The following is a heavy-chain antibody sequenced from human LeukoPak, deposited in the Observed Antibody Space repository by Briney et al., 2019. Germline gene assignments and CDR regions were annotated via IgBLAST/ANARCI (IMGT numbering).Heavy chain of an antibody. CDR3: ARRSRNGLDAFDI. D-gene: IGHD1-14*01. J-gene: IGHJ3*02. Sequence: ASVKVSCKASACTFTGYYLHWVRQAPGQGLDWMGWIDPNNGDTNYAQKFQGRVTMTRDRSISTAYMELSRLTSDDTAVYYCARRSRNGLDAFDIWGQGTMVTVSS. CDR2: IDPNNGDT. V-gene: IGHV1-2*02. CDR1: ACTFTGYY.